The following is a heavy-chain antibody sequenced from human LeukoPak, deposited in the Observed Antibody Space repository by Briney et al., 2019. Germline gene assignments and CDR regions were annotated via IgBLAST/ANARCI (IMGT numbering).Heavy chain of an antibody. D-gene: IGHD6-19*01. CDR1: GGSITSGGYY. Sequence: PSETLSLTCTVSGGSITSGGYYWGCIRQPPGKGLEWIGSIYYSGSTYYNPSLKSRVTISADTSKNQFSLKLSSVTAADAAVYHCARQYSSGWPRFDPWGQGTLVTVSS. V-gene: IGHV4-39*01. CDR3: ARQYSSGWPRFDP. J-gene: IGHJ5*02. CDR2: IYYSGST.